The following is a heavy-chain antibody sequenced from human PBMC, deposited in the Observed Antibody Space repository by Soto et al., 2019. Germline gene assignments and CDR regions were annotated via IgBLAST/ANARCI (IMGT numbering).Heavy chain of an antibody. D-gene: IGHD6-19*01. CDR3: AKGFSTGLYVDS. J-gene: IGHJ5*01. Sequence: SETLSLTCSVSGDSVTSDSYYWTWIRQPPGKTLEWVGFILSSGGTSTNPSLRSRLSMSVDTSKNQFSMRLTSVTAADTGVYFCAKGFSTGLYVDSWGRGAQVTVSS. CDR2: ILSSGGT. CDR1: GDSVTSDSYY. V-gene: IGHV4-61*01.